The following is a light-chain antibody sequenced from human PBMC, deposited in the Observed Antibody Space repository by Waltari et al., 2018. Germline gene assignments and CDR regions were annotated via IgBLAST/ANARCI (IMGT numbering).Light chain of an antibody. CDR3: SSFTSSTTGI. Sequence: SALTQPDPVSGSPGQSITIYCSGISSDSGGSEYVSWYQQHPGKAPKVIIYDVNNRPAGVSNRFSGSKSGSSASLTISGLQAEDEADYYCSSFTSSTTGIFGGGTKVTVL. CDR2: DVN. V-gene: IGLV2-14*03. J-gene: IGLJ2*01. CDR1: SSDSGGSEY.